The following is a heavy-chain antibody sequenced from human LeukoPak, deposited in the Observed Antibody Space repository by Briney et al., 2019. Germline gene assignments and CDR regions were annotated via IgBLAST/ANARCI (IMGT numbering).Heavy chain of an antibody. CDR1: GYTFTTYF. CDR3: ARFFSGNSWYW. Sequence: ASVKVSCKASGYTFTTYFFHWVRHAPGQGLEWMGWINPNSGDTDYAHKFQGRVTMTRDTSISTAYMELSSLKSDDTAVYYCARFFSGNSWYWWGQGTLVTVSS. D-gene: IGHD6-13*01. V-gene: IGHV1-2*02. CDR2: INPNSGDT. J-gene: IGHJ4*02.